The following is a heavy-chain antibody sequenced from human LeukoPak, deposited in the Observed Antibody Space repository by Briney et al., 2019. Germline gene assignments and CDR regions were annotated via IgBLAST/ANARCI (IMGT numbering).Heavy chain of an antibody. CDR3: ARVPAVTTPDY. V-gene: IGHV3-21*01. CDR1: GFTFNNYD. CDR2: ISSSSRYI. D-gene: IGHD4-17*01. J-gene: IGHJ4*02. Sequence: GGSLKLSCAASGFTFNNYDMIWVRQAPGKGLEWVSSISSSSRYIYYADSVKGRFTISRDNAKNSLYLQMNSLRAEDTAVYYCARVPAVTTPDYWGQESLVTVSS.